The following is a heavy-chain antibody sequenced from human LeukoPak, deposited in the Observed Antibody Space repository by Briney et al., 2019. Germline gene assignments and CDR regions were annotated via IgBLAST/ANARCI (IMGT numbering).Heavy chain of an antibody. J-gene: IGHJ6*03. CDR2: IYYSGST. CDR1: GGSISSYY. Sequence: PSETLSLTCTVSGGSISSYYWSWIRQPPGKGLEWMGYIYYSGSTNYNPSLKSRVTISVDTSKNQFSLKLSSVTAADTAVYYCARGRSSSWYFDYYYMDVWGKGTTVTVSS. V-gene: IGHV4-59*01. CDR3: ARGRSSSWYFDYYYMDV. D-gene: IGHD6-13*01.